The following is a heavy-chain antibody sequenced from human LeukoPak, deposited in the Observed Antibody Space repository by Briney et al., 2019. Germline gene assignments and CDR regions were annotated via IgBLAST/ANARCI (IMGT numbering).Heavy chain of an antibody. CDR2: IYSGAST. CDR1: GFTVSSNY. V-gene: IGHV3-66*01. CDR3: ARDGYSSGWYRYFDY. Sequence: GGSLRLSCAASGFTVSSNYMSWVRHAPGKGLEWVSVIYSGASTYYADSVKGRFTISRDNSKNTLYLQMNSLRAEDTAVYYCARDGYSSGWYRYFDYWGQGTLVTVSS. J-gene: IGHJ4*02. D-gene: IGHD6-19*01.